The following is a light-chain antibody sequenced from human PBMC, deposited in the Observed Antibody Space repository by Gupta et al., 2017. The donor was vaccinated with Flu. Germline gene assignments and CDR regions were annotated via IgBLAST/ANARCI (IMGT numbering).Light chain of an antibody. Sequence: EIVLTQSPGTLSLSPGERATLSCRASQSVSSSYLAWYQQKPGQAPRLLIYGASSRATGITDRFSGSGAGKDFTLTSSRREHEDFAVYYVQQDCSSHTFGQGTKMEIK. CDR3: QQDCSSHT. CDR1: QSVSSSY. V-gene: IGKV3-20*01. J-gene: IGKJ2*01. CDR2: GAS.